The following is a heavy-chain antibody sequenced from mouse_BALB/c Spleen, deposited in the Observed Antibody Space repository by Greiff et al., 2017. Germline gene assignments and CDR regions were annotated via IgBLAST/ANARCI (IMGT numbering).Heavy chain of an antibody. CDR2: ISSGSSTI. CDR1: GFTFSSFG. V-gene: IGHV5-17*02. D-gene: IGHD6-1*01. CDR3: ARSTQGFDY. J-gene: IGHJ2*01. Sequence: EVKVVESGGGLVQPGGSRKLSCAASGFTFSSFGMHWVRQAPEKGLEWVAYISSGSSTIYYADTVKGRFTISRDNPKNTLFLQMTSLRSEDTAMYYCARSTQGFDYWGQGTTLTVSS.